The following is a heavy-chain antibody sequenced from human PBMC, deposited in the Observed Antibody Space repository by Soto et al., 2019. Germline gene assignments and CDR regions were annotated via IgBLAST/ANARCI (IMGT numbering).Heavy chain of an antibody. CDR1: GGSFSGYY. CDR2: INHSGST. V-gene: IGHV4-34*01. D-gene: IGHD2-2*01. J-gene: IGHJ4*02. Sequence: SETLSLTCAVYGGSFSGYYWSWIRQPPGKGLEWIVEINHSGSTNYNPSLKSRVTISVDTSKNQLSLKLSSVTAADTAVYYCARGVVVQPARECYFDYWGPGTLVTVSS. CDR3: ARGVVVQPARECYFDY.